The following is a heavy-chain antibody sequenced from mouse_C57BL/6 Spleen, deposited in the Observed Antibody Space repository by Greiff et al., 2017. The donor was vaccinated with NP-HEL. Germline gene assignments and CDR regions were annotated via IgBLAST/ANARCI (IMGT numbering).Heavy chain of an antibody. CDR2: INPSSGYT. J-gene: IGHJ4*01. CDR3: ARWHDYDVDAMDY. D-gene: IGHD2-4*01. CDR1: GYTFTSYW. Sequence: QVQLKESGAELAKPGASVKLSCKASGYTFTSYWMHWVKQRPGQGLEWIGYINPSSGYTKYNQKFKDKATLTADKSSSTAYMQLSSLTYEDSAVYYCARWHDYDVDAMDYWGQGTSVTVSS. V-gene: IGHV1-7*01.